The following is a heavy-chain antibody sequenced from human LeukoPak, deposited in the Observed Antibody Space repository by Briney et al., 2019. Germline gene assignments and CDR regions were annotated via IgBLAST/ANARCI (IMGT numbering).Heavy chain of an antibody. V-gene: IGHV1-69*05. CDR3: ARGSYLDY. Sequence: GASVKVSCKASGGTFSSYAISWVRQAPGQGLEWMGGIIPIFGTANYAQKLQGRVTMTTDTSTSTAYMELRSLRSDDTAVYYCARGSYLDYWGQGTLVTVSS. J-gene: IGHJ4*02. CDR2: IIPIFGTA. CDR1: GGTFSSYA.